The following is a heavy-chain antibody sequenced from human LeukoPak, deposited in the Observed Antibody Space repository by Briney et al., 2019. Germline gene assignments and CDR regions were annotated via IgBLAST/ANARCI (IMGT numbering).Heavy chain of an antibody. J-gene: IGHJ4*02. CDR2: ISSSGSTI. CDR1: GFTFSSYE. D-gene: IGHD5-24*01. CDR3: VRYGDGYNPDY. V-gene: IGHV3-48*03. Sequence: GGSLRLSCAASGFTFSSYEMNWVRQAPGKGLEWVSYISSSGSTIYYADSVKGRFTISRDNSKNTLYLQMNSLRAEDTAVYYCVRYGDGYNPDYWGQGTLVTVSS.